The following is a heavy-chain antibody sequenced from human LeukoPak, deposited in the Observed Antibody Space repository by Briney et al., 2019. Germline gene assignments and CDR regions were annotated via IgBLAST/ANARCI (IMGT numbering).Heavy chain of an antibody. V-gene: IGHV4-39*07. CDR1: GGSISSSSYY. J-gene: IGHJ5*02. Sequence: SETLSLTCTVSGGSISSSSYYWGWIRQPPGKGLEWIGSIYYSGSTYYNRSLKSRVTISVDTSKIQFSLKLSSVTAADTAVYYCARDQEFSSSGRFDPWGQGTLVTVSS. CDR3: ARDQEFSSSGRFDP. CDR2: IYYSGST. D-gene: IGHD6-6*01.